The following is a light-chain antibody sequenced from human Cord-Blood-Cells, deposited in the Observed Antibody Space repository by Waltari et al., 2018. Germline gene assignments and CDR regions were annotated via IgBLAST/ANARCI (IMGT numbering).Light chain of an antibody. CDR3: MQGIHLPPCT. V-gene: IGKV2-29*02. CDR1: QSLLHSDGKTY. Sequence: DIVMTQTPLSLSVTPGQPASISCKSSQSLLHSDGKTYWYWYLQKPGQSPQLLIYEASSRFSGRPDRFSGSGSGTDFTLKISRVEAEDVGVYYCMQGIHLPPCTFGQGTKLEIK. J-gene: IGKJ2*02. CDR2: EAS.